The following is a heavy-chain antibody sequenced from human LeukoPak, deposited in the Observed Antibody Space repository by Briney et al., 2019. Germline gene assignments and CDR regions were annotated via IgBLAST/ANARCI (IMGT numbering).Heavy chain of an antibody. Sequence: SETLSLTCTVSGRSISSYYWSWIRQPPGKGLEWIGYIYYSGSTNYNPSLKSRVTIAGDTAKNLFSPKLTAVTATGPAVYYGAREGRRRLPDVWGKGTTVTISS. CDR1: GRSISSYY. V-gene: IGHV4-59*01. J-gene: IGHJ6*04. D-gene: IGHD3-16*01. CDR3: AREGRRRLPDV. CDR2: IYYSGST.